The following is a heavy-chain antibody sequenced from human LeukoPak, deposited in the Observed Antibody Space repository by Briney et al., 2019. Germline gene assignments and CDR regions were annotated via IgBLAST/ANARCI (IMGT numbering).Heavy chain of an antibody. CDR2: IIPIFGTA. V-gene: IGHV1-69*13. J-gene: IGHJ5*02. CDR3: ARDRDRSFDP. D-gene: IGHD2-21*02. CDR1: GGTFSSYA. Sequence: GASVKVSCKASGGTFSSYASSWVRQAPGQGLEWMGGIIPIFGTANYAQKFQGRVTITADESTSTAYMELSSLRSEDTAVYYCARDRDRSFDPWGQGTLVTVSS.